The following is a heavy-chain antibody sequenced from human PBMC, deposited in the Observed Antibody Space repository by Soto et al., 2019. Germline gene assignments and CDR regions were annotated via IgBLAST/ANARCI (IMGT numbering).Heavy chain of an antibody. V-gene: IGHV1-69*02. J-gene: IGHJ4*02. CDR1: GGTFSSYT. D-gene: IGHD6-19*01. Sequence: ASVKVSCKASGGTFSSYTISWVRQAPGQGLEWVGRIIPILGIANYAQKFQGRVTITADKSTSTAYMELSSLRSEDTAVYYCARPSLADAGYSRGYFDYCGQGTLVTVSS. CDR2: IIPILGIA. CDR3: ARPSLADAGYSRGYFDY.